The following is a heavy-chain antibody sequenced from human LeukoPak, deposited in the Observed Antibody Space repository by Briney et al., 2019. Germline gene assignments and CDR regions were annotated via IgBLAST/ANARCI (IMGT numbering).Heavy chain of an antibody. CDR1: GYSFTSYW. V-gene: IGHV5-51*01. Sequence: GESLKISCKGSGYSFTSYWIGLVRQMPGKVQEWMGIIYPGDSDTRYSPSFQGQVTISADKSISTAYLQWSSLKASDTAMYYCARRRDLYSGSYYPFDYWGQGTLVTVSS. CDR3: ARRRDLYSGSYYPFDY. CDR2: IYPGDSDT. D-gene: IGHD1-26*01. J-gene: IGHJ4*02.